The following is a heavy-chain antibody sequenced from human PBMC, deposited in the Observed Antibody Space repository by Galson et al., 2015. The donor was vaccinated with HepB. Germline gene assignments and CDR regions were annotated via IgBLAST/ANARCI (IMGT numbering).Heavy chain of an antibody. J-gene: IGHJ4*02. CDR1: GFTFSGST. Sequence: SLRLSCAASGFTFSGSTMNWVRQAPGKGLEWVSYISGSSSTIYYADSVKGRFTISRDNPKNSLYLQMNSLRAEDTAVYYCTRYFGDRGWGQGTLVTVSS. V-gene: IGHV3-48*01. CDR2: ISGSSSTI. D-gene: IGHD3-10*01. CDR3: TRYFGDRG.